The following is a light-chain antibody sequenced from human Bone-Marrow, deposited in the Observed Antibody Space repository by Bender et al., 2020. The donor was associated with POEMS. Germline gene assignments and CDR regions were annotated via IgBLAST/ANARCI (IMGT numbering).Light chain of an antibody. V-gene: IGLV2-14*02. CDR2: DVT. Sequence: QSALTQPASVSGSPGQSITISCTGASSDVGNYNLVSWYQQHPGKAPKLLIYDVTNRPSGASSRFSGSKSGNTASLTISGLQAENEADYYCSSYTSTSTAYVFGTGTKVTVL. J-gene: IGLJ1*01. CDR1: SSDVGNYNL. CDR3: SSYTSTSTAYV.